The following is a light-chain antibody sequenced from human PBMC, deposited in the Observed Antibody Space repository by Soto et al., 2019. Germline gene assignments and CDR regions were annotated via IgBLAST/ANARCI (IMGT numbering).Light chain of an antibody. Sequence: QSVLTQPPSASGTPGQRVTISCSGRSSNIGTSAVNWYQQLPGMAPKLLIYSNSQRPSGVPDRFSASKSGTSASLAISGLQSEDEAEYYCAAWDGSLNGVVFGGGTQLTVL. CDR3: AAWDGSLNGVV. CDR2: SNS. V-gene: IGLV1-44*01. CDR1: SSNIGTSA. J-gene: IGLJ2*01.